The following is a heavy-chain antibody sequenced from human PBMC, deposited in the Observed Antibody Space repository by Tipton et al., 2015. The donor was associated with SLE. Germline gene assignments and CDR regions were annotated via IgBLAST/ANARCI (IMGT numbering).Heavy chain of an antibody. J-gene: IGHJ3*01. CDR1: GGSFSDYY. CDR2: INHTGGT. CDR3: VRERKYVVRFRELVAPDL. Sequence: TLSLTCAVYGGSFSDYYWSWIRQTPGEGLEWIGEINHTGGTNYNPSLESRVTMSVDTSKNQFSLKLSSVTAADTAMYYCVRERKYVVRFRELVAPDLWGQGTATTVSS. D-gene: IGHD1-26*01. V-gene: IGHV4-34*01.